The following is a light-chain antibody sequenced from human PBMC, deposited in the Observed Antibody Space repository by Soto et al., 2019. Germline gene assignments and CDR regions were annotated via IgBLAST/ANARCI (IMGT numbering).Light chain of an antibody. J-gene: IGLJ2*01. CDR3: SSYTSTTTVI. CDR2: EVS. V-gene: IGLV2-14*01. CDR1: SGDVGGYKY. Sequence: QSALTQPASVSGSPGQSITISCTGTSGDVGGYKYVSWYQQHPGKAPKLIIYEVSNRPSGVSNRFSGSKSGNTASLTISGLQAEDEADYYCSSYTSTTTVIFVGGTKLTVL.